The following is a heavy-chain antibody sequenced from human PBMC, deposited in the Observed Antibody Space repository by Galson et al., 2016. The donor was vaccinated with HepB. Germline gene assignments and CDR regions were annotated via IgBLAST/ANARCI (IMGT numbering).Heavy chain of an antibody. CDR1: GFAFNTYW. CDR2: IKQDASEK. CDR3: ARDYRHCGADPM. Sequence: SLRLSCAASGFAFNTYWMSWVRHAPGKGLEWVANIKQDASEKYYVDSVKGRFTISTDNAKNSLYLKMNSLTADDTAVYYCARDYRHCGADPMGAQGTLVTVSS. D-gene: IGHD2-21*02. V-gene: IGHV3-7*01. J-gene: IGHJ4*02.